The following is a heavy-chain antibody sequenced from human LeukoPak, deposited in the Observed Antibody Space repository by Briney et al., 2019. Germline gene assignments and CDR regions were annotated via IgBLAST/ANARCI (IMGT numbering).Heavy chain of an antibody. V-gene: IGHV3-23*01. Sequence: GGSLRLSCPASGLTFSSYALSWVRQAPGRGREWVSAISGSGGSTYYADSVKGRFTISRDNSKNTLYLQMNSLRAEDTAVYYCAKDFITMVRGAMDVWGKGTTVTVSS. CDR3: AKDFITMVRGAMDV. CDR1: GLTFSSYA. J-gene: IGHJ6*03. D-gene: IGHD3-10*01. CDR2: ISGSGGST.